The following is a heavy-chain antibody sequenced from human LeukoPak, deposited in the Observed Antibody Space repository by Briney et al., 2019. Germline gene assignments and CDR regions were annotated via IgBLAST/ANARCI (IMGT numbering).Heavy chain of an antibody. J-gene: IGHJ4*02. D-gene: IGHD3-10*01. CDR3: ANLYGSRRYYFDY. V-gene: IGHV3-23*01. CDR2: ISDSGGST. CDR1: GFPFSTHA. Sequence: PGGSPRLSFTASGFPFSTHAMSWVRPAPGEGLEWVSTISDSGGSTYYADSVKGRFTISRDNSMNTLYLQMNSLRAEDTAVYYCANLYGSRRYYFDYWGQGTLVTVSS.